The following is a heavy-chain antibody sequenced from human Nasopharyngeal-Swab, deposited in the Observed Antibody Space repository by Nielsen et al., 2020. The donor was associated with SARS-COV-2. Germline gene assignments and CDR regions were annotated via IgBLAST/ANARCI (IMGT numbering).Heavy chain of an antibody. CDR3: ARHAVLRYFDWAQDDAFDI. D-gene: IGHD3-9*01. CDR2: IYYSGST. Sequence: SETLSLTCAVYGGSFSGYYWGWIRQPPGKGLEWIGSIYYSGSTYYNPSLKSRVTLSVDTSKNQFSLKLSSVTAADTAVYYCARHAVLRYFDWAQDDAFDIWGQGTMVTVSS. CDR1: GGSFSGYY. J-gene: IGHJ3*02. V-gene: IGHV4-39*01.